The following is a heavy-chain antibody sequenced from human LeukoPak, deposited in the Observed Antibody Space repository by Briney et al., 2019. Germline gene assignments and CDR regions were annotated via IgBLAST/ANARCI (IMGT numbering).Heavy chain of an antibody. D-gene: IGHD3-10*01. J-gene: IGHJ4*02. CDR1: GFTFSSYA. CDR3: AKASRLLHGSGSYPGYFDY. Sequence: QSGGSLRLSCAASGFTFSSYAMSWVRQAPGKGLEWVSSIGGSGDSTYSADSVKGRFTISRDNSKNTLYLQMNSLRAEDTAVYYCAKASRLLHGSGSYPGYFDYWGQGALVIVSS. V-gene: IGHV3-23*01. CDR2: IGGSGDST.